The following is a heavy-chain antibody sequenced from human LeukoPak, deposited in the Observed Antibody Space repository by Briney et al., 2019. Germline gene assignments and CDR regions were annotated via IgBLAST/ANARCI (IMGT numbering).Heavy chain of an antibody. D-gene: IGHD3-16*01. CDR3: ASLGSWGVMKD. V-gene: IGHV1-18*01. CDR2: ISAYNGNT. Sequence: GASVQVSCKASGYTFTSYGISWVRQAPGQGREWMGWISAYNGNTNYSQKLQGRVTMTTDTSTSTAYMELRSLRSDDTAVYYCASLGSWGVMKDWGQGTLVTVSS. J-gene: IGHJ4*02. CDR1: GYTFTSYG.